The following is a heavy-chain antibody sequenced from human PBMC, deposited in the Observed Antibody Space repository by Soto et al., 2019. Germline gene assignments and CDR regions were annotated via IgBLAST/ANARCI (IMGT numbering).Heavy chain of an antibody. V-gene: IGHV1-18*01. CDR3: ARDLGGSYYAPVDY. J-gene: IGHJ4*02. CDR1: GYTFTSYG. D-gene: IGHD1-26*01. CDR2: ISAYTGNT. Sequence: QVQLVQSGAEVKKPGASVKVSCKASGYTFTSYGISWVRQAPGQGLEWMGWISAYTGNTKSAQKLHGRVTTTTDTPTSTAYMELRSRRSDDTAVYYCARDLGGSYYAPVDYWGQGTLVTVSS.